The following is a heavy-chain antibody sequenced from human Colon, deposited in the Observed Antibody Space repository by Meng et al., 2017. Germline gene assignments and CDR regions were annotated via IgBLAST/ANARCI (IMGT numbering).Heavy chain of an antibody. CDR1: GGSISSGGYS. V-gene: IGHV4-30-2*01. J-gene: IGHJ4*02. D-gene: IGHD4-17*01. Sequence: QPQLQESGSGLVKPSQTLFLTCAVPGGSISSGGYSWSWIRQPPGKGLEWIGYIYHTGSTDYNTSLKSRVTISVDRSKNQFSLKLYSVAAADTAVYYCTTLYGDSISWGQGTLVTVSS. CDR2: IYHTGST. CDR3: TTLYGDSIS.